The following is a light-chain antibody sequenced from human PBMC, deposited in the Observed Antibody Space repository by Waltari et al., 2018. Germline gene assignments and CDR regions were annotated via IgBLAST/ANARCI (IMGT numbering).Light chain of an antibody. CDR2: DFS. CDR1: SSDVGGYNS. Sequence: QSALTQPASVSGSPGQSITISCTGSSSDVGGYNSVSWYQQYPGQAPTLLIYDFSNRPSGVSNRFSGSKACNTASLTISGLQAEDEADYYCSSYTTSSTLGFGGGTKLTVL. CDR3: SSYTTSSTLG. V-gene: IGLV2-14*03. J-gene: IGLJ2*01.